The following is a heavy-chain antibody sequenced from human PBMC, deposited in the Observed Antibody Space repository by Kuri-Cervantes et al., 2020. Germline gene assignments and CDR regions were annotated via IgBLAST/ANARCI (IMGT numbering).Heavy chain of an antibody. Sequence: GGSLRLSCVASGFTFSSYWMSWVRQAPGKGLEWVANIKQDGSEKYYVDSVKGRFTISRDNAKNSLYLQMNSLRAEDTAVYYCAREDGYYDSSGYRSVYAFDIWGQGTMVTVSS. V-gene: IGHV3-7*01. D-gene: IGHD3-22*01. CDR1: GFTFSSYW. J-gene: IGHJ3*02. CDR2: IKQDGSEK. CDR3: AREDGYYDSSGYRSVYAFDI.